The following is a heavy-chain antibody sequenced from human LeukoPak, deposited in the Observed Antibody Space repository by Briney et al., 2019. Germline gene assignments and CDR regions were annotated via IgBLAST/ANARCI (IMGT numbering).Heavy chain of an antibody. D-gene: IGHD4-11*01. CDR2: IKPGNGVT. CDR3: AKDNYPYGSFDF. J-gene: IGHJ4*02. CDR1: GYTFTAYD. Sequence: ASVKVSCKTSGYTFTAYDLHWVRQAPGHGLEWLGWIKPGNGVTRYAQNFQGRVTITRDTSITTAYMELSSLKSDDTGVYYCAKDNYPYGSFDFWGQGALVTVSS. V-gene: IGHV1-2*02.